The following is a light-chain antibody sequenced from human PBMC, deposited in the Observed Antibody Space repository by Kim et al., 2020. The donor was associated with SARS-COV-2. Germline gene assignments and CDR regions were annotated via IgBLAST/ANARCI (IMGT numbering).Light chain of an antibody. CDR1: QSVSSN. V-gene: IGKV3-15*01. Sequence: EIVMTQSPATLSVSPGERATLSCRASQSVSSNLAWYQQKPGQAPRLLIYSASTRATATPSRFSGTGSGTEFALTISSLQSEDFAVYYCHQYNTWPPGGTFGQGTKVDIK. CDR2: SAS. CDR3: HQYNTWPPGGT. J-gene: IGKJ1*01.